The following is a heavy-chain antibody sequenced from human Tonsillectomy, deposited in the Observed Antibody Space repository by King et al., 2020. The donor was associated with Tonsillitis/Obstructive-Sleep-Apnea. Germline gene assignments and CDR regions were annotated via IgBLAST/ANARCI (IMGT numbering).Heavy chain of an antibody. CDR2: IYWDDDK. D-gene: IGHD3-10*01. CDR1: GFSLNTSGVG. V-gene: IGHV2-5*02. J-gene: IGHJ5*02. CDR3: AQRRYYGSGKYRTVDWFDP. Sequence: TLKESGPTLVKPTQTLTLTCTFSGFSLNTSGVGVGWIRQPPGKALEWLALIYWDDDKLYSPPLKSRLTITKDTSKNQVVLTMTNMDPVDTATYYCAQRRYYGSGKYRTVDWFDPWGQGTLVTVSS.